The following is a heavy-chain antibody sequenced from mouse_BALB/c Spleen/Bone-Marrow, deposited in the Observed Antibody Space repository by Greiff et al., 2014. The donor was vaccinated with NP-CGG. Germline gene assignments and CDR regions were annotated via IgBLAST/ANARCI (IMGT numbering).Heavy chain of an antibody. CDR1: GFNIKDTF. J-gene: IGHJ1*01. Sequence: EVQLQQSGAELVKPGASVKLSCTASGFNIKDTFMHWVKQRPEQGLEWIGRIDPANGDTKYDPKFQGKATITADTSSNTAYLRLSSLTSEDTAVYYCTKPSFYYGSSYWYFDVWGAGTTVTVSS. CDR3: TKPSFYYGSSYWYFDV. CDR2: IDPANGDT. V-gene: IGHV14-3*02. D-gene: IGHD1-1*01.